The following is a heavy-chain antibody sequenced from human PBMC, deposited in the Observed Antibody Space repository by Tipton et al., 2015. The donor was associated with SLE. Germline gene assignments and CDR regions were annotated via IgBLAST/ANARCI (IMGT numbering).Heavy chain of an antibody. J-gene: IGHJ6*02. CDR1: GYTFTSYD. V-gene: IGHV1-8*01. CDR3: ASLGYCSGGSCYSDYYYGMDV. Sequence: QGQLVQSGAEVKKPGASVKVSCKASGYTFTSYDLSWVRQATGQGLEWMGWMNPNSGNTGYAQKFQGRVTMTRNTSISTAYMELSSLRSEDTAVYYCASLGYCSGGSCYSDYYYGMDVWGQGTTVTVSS. CDR2: MNPNSGNT. D-gene: IGHD2-15*01.